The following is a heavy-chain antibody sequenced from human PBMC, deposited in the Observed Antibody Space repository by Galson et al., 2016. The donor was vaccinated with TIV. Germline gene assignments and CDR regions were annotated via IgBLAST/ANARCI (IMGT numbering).Heavy chain of an antibody. V-gene: IGHV3-74*01. CDR1: GFLFSNHW. CDR3: VKDGGLEDFHDWFFDL. Sequence: SLRLSCAASGFLFSNHWMHWVRQAPGKGLVWLSRLDKNGNRGAYADSVKGRFTISRDNTNNMVYLELNSLRVEDTAFYHCVKDGGLEDFHDWFFDLWGRGTLVTVSS. CDR2: LDKNGNRG. J-gene: IGHJ2*01. D-gene: IGHD3-16*01.